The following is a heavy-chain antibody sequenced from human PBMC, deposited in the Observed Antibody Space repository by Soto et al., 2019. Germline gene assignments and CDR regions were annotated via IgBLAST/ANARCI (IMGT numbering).Heavy chain of an antibody. CDR1: GGSISSYY. V-gene: IGHV4-59*01. CDR3: ARVVGSSQYYYYYMDV. D-gene: IGHD6-6*01. Sequence: SETLSLTCTVSGGSISSYYWSWIRQPPGKGLEWIGYIYYSGSTNYNPSLKSRVTISVDTSKNQFSLKLSSVTAADTAVYYCARVVGSSQYYYYYMDVWGKGTTVTVSS. CDR2: IYYSGST. J-gene: IGHJ6*03.